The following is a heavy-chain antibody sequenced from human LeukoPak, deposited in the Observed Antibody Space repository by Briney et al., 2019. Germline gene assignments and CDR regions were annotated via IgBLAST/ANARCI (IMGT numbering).Heavy chain of an antibody. J-gene: IGHJ4*02. CDR1: GASVSSTNW. V-gene: IGHV4-4*02. D-gene: IGHD4-23*01. CDR3: AREMVGNADFDY. CDR2: ISYSGRT. Sequence: NSSETLSLTCAVSGASVSSTNWWSWVRQPPGKGLEWIGEISYSGRTNYNSSLTSRLTISVDNSKNHFSLKLTSVTAADTAVYYCAREMVGNADFDYWGQGTLVTVSS.